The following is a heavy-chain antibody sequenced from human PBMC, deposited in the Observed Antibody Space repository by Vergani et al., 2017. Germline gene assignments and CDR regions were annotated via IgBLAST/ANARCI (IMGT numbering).Heavy chain of an antibody. Sequence: QLQLQESGPGLVKPSETLSLTCTVSGGSISSSSYYWGWIRQPPGKGLEWIGSIYYSGSTYYNPSLKSRVTISVDTSKNQFSLKLSSVTAADTAVYYCARFRFLEWWQKRYYYYGMDVWGQGTTVTVSS. CDR2: IYYSGST. CDR1: GGSISSSSYY. CDR3: ARFRFLEWWQKRYYYYGMDV. J-gene: IGHJ6*02. V-gene: IGHV4-39*01. D-gene: IGHD3-3*01.